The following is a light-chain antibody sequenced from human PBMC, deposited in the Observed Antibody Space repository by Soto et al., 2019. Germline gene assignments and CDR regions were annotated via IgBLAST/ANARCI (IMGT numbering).Light chain of an antibody. CDR1: QSLTNN. CDR2: GAS. Sequence: EIVLTQPPGTLSLSPGERVTLSCRASQSLTNNFLAWYQQRPGQSPRLLIYGASTRATGIPDRFSGSVSGTEFSLTISSLQSDDFAIYYCQQYNNWPWTFGQGTKVEIK. CDR3: QQYNNWPWT. J-gene: IGKJ1*01. V-gene: IGKV3D-15*01.